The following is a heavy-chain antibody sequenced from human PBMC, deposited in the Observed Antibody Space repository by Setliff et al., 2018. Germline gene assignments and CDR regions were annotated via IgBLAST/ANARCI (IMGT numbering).Heavy chain of an antibody. D-gene: IGHD5-18*01. CDR3: AREGVDTRSSTDYRYYMDV. V-gene: IGHV1-69*05. Sequence: GASVKVSCKASGATFGSHGISWVRQAPGQGLEWMGGTIPMFGTTEYAQKFQGRLTIITDESTSTAYMELSSLTSDDTAVYYCAREGVDTRSSTDYRYYMDVWGKGATVTVSS. J-gene: IGHJ6*03. CDR1: GATFGSHG. CDR2: TIPMFGTT.